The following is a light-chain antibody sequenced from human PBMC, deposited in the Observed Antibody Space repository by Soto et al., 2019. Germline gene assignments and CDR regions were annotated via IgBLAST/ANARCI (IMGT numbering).Light chain of an antibody. Sequence: DIQMTQSPSTLSASVGDRVTITCRASQSISSWLAWYQQKPGKAPNLLIYKASNLESGVPSRFSGSGSGTEFTLTISSLQPDDFATFYCQQYNTFPGTFGQGTKVEIK. J-gene: IGKJ1*01. V-gene: IGKV1-5*03. CDR1: QSISSW. CDR2: KAS. CDR3: QQYNTFPGT.